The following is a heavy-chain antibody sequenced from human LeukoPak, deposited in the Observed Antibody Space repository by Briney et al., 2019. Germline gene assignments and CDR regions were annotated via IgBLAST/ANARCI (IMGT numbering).Heavy chain of an antibody. CDR2: INPNSGGT. V-gene: IGHV1-2*06. CDR3: ARDWSAGDPDY. Sequence: ASVKVSCKASGGTFSSYAISWVRQAPGQGLEWMGRINPNSGGTNYAQKFQGRVTMTRDTSISTAYMELSRLRSDDTAVYYCARDWSAGDPDYWGQGTLVTVSS. J-gene: IGHJ4*02. D-gene: IGHD7-27*01. CDR1: GGTFSSYA.